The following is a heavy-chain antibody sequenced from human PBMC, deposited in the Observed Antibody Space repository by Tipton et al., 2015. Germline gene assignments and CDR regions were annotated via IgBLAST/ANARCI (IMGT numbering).Heavy chain of an antibody. V-gene: IGHV3-23*01. Sequence: GSLRLSCAASGFTFSSYWMHWVRQAPGKGLEWVSAVSGSGASTYYTDSVKGRFTISRDNSKSTLFLQMNSLRAEDTAVYYCARDLEHGMDVWGQGTTVTVSS. J-gene: IGHJ6*02. CDR1: GFTFSSYW. CDR2: VSGSGAST. CDR3: ARDLEHGMDV. D-gene: IGHD5-24*01.